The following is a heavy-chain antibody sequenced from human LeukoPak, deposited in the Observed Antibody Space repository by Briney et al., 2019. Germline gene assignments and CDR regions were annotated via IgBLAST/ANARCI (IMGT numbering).Heavy chain of an antibody. Sequence: GGSLRLSCAASGFTFSNYAMQWVRQAPGKGLEWVGVISYDGNNKYYADSVKGRFTISRDNSKNTLYLQMNSLRAEDTAVYYCARDLLAGTGGDYWGQGTLVTVSS. CDR2: ISYDGNNK. V-gene: IGHV3-30*04. D-gene: IGHD3-10*01. CDR3: ARDLLAGTGGDY. J-gene: IGHJ4*02. CDR1: GFTFSNYA.